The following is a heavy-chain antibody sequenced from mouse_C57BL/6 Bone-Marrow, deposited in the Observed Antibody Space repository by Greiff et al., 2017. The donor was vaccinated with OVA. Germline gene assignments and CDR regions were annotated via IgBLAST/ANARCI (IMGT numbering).Heavy chain of an antibody. CDR2: ISSGGSYT. V-gene: IGHV5-6*02. CDR3: AGRGPGWLLQAWFAY. J-gene: IGHJ3*01. CDR1: GFTFSSYG. D-gene: IGHD2-3*01. Sequence: EVKLVESGGDLVKPGGSLKLSCAASGFTFSSYGMSWVRQTPDKRLEWVATISSGGSYTYYPDSVKGRFTISRDNAKNTLYLQMRSLKSEDTAMYYYAGRGPGWLLQAWFAYWGQGTLVTVSA.